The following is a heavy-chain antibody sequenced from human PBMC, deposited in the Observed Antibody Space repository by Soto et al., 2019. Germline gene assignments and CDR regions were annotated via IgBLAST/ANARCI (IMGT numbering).Heavy chain of an antibody. CDR3: ARVAVSGTIDY. V-gene: IGHV1-2*02. Sequence: QVQLVHSGAEVKKPGASVRVSCKASGYSITGYYLDWVRQAPGHGLEWMGWINPNRGATDYAQKFQGRVTMTRDTSINTAYMELSSLTSDDTAVYYCARVAVSGTIDYRGQGTLVTVSS. J-gene: IGHJ4*02. CDR1: GYSITGYY. D-gene: IGHD6-19*01. CDR2: INPNRGAT.